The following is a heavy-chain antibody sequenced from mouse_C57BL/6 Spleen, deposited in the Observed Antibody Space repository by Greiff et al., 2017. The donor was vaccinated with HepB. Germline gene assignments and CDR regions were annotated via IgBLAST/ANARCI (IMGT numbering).Heavy chain of an antibody. J-gene: IGHJ3*01. CDR1: GYAFSSSW. Sequence: VQRVESGPELVKPGASVKISCKASGYAFSSSWMNWVKQRPGKGLEWIGRIHPGDGDTNYNGKFKGKATLTADKSSSTAYMQLSSLTSEDSAVYFCARSYSNYFAWFAYWGQGTLVTVSA. CDR3: ARSYSNYFAWFAY. V-gene: IGHV1-82*01. CDR2: IHPGDGDT. D-gene: IGHD2-5*01.